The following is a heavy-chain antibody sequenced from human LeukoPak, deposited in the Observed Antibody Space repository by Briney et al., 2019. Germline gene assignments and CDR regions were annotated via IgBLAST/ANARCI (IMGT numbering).Heavy chain of an antibody. D-gene: IGHD6-6*01. CDR2: MNPNSGNT. CDR3: ATDSSSSVDWFVP. V-gene: IGHV1-8*01. J-gene: IGHJ5*02. CDR1: GYTFTSYD. Sequence: ASVKVSCKASGYTFTSYDINWVRQATGQGLEWMGWMNPNSGNTGYAQKFQGRVPMTRNTSISTAYMELSSLRSEDTAVYYCATDSSSSVDWFVPWGQGTLVTVSS.